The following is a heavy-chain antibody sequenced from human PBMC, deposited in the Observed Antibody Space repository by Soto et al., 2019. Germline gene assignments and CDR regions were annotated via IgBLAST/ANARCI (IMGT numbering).Heavy chain of an antibody. J-gene: IGHJ6*02. Sequence: RGESLKISCKGSGYSFTSYWIGWVRQMPGKGLEWMGIIYPGDSDTRYSPSFQGQVTISADKSISTAYLQWSSLKASDTAMYYCAAGNVVSDYGMDVWGQGTTVTVSS. CDR3: AAGNVVSDYGMDV. D-gene: IGHD2-15*01. CDR2: IYPGDSDT. CDR1: GYSFTSYW. V-gene: IGHV5-51*01.